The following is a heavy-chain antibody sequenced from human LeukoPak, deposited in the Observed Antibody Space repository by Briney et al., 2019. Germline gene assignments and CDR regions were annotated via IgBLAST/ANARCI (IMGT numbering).Heavy chain of an antibody. CDR2: ISAYNTNT. D-gene: IGHD3-22*01. J-gene: IGHJ1*01. CDR1: GYTFSDYG. V-gene: IGHV1-18*01. Sequence: ASVKVSCKASGYTFSDYGITWVRQAPGQGLEWMAWISAYNTNTNYAQKFQGRVTITADESTSTAYMELSSLRSEDTAVYYCAREYDSSSYFQHWGQGTLVTVSS. CDR3: AREYDSSSYFQH.